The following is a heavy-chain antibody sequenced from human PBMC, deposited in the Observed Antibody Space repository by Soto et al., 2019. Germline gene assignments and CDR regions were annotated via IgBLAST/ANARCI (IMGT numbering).Heavy chain of an antibody. CDR3: ARDQADYRGGWPLDY. V-gene: IGHV6-1*01. J-gene: IGHJ4*02. D-gene: IGHD6-19*01. Sequence: SQTLSLTCAISRDSVSTNSATWDWIRQSPSRGLEWLGRTYYRSKWYNDYAVSVKGRITINPDTSNNQLSLQLNSVTPDDTAVYYCARDQADYRGGWPLDYWGQGTLVTVSS. CDR2: TYYRSKWYN. CDR1: RDSVSTNSAT.